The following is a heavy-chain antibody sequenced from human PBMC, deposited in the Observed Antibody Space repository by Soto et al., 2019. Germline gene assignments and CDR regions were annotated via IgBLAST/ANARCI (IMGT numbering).Heavy chain of an antibody. CDR2: IGGSTSDI. D-gene: IGHD2-15*01. CDR1: GLDLSVYS. Sequence: PVGSLRLSCAASGLDLSVYSVHWVRQAPGKGLEWVSYIGGSTSDIYYADSVRGRFTISKDNVKNSLSLQMNSLRAEDTAVYYCARVYCSGGSCYHLDYRGQGTLVTVSS. V-gene: IGHV3-48*01. CDR3: ARVYCSGGSCYHLDY. J-gene: IGHJ4*02.